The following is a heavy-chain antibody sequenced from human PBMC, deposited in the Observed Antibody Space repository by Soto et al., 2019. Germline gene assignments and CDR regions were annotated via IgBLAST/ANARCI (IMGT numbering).Heavy chain of an antibody. D-gene: IGHD3-22*01. J-gene: IGHJ5*02. CDR3: ARPIEGGSSGYYH. Sequence: QLQLQESGPGLVKPSETLSLTCTVSGGSISSSNYYWAWIRQPPGKGLEWIGSFYYSGSTYYKPSLKSRVSISVDTSKNQFSLKLSSVTAADTAVYYCARPIEGGSSGYYHWGQGTLVTVYS. CDR1: GGSISSSNYY. CDR2: FYYSGST. V-gene: IGHV4-39*01.